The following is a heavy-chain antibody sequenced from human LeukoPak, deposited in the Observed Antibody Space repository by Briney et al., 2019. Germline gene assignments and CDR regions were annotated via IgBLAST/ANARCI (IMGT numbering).Heavy chain of an antibody. Sequence: PGGSLRLSCAASGFTFSSYSMNWVRQAPGKGLEWVSYISSSSSTIYYADSVKGRFTISRDNAKNALYLQMNSLRAEDTAVYYCARNPRPLRGYYYYYMDVWGKGTTVTVSS. J-gene: IGHJ6*03. V-gene: IGHV3-48*01. CDR3: ARNPRPLRGYYYYYMDV. CDR1: GFTFSSYS. CDR2: ISSSSSTI.